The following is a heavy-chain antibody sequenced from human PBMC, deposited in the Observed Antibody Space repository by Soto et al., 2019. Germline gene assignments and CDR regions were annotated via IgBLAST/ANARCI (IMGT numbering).Heavy chain of an antibody. CDR2: ISGSGGST. V-gene: IGHV3-23*01. D-gene: IGHD1-1*01. CDR1: GFTFSSYA. CDR3: AKDTDLEGTTDYYYGMDV. Sequence: GGSLRLSCAASGFTFSSYAMSWVRQAPGKGLEWVSAISGSGGSTYYADSVKCRFTISRDNSKNTLYLQMNSLRAEDTAVYYCAKDTDLEGTTDYYYGMDVWGQGTTVTVSS. J-gene: IGHJ6*02.